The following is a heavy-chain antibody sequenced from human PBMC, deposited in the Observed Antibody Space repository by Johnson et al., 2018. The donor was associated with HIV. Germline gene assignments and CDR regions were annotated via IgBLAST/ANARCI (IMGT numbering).Heavy chain of an antibody. CDR2: IRSKAYGGTT. V-gene: IGHV3-49*04. D-gene: IGHD3-22*01. Sequence: MLLVESGGGLVQPGRSLRLSCTASGFSFGDYAMSWVRQAPGKGLEWVGFIRSKAYGGTTEYAASVKGRFTISKDDSKNTLYLQMNSLKTEDTAVYYCTTDLGYYDSSGDAFDIWGQGTMVTVSS. CDR1: GFSFGDYA. J-gene: IGHJ3*02. CDR3: TTDLGYYDSSGDAFDI.